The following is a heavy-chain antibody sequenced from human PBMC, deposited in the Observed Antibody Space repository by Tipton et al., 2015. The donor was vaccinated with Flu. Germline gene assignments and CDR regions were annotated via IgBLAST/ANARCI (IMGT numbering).Heavy chain of an antibody. J-gene: IGHJ4*02. CDR3: ARGQGNSGWRYFDY. CDR1: GGSLSGYY. Sequence: LKLSCNVSGGSLSGYYWSWIRQPAGKGLEWIGRIYTSGNTNYSPSLKSRVTMSVDTSKNQFSLKLSSMTAADTAVYYCARGQGNSGWRYFDYWGQGTLVTVSS. D-gene: IGHD6-19*01. V-gene: IGHV4-4*07. CDR2: IYTSGNT.